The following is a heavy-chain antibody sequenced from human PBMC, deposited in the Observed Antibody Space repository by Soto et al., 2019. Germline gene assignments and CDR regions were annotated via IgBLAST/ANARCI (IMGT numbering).Heavy chain of an antibody. J-gene: IGHJ4*02. CDR1: GGSISSYY. D-gene: IGHD6-13*01. CDR2: IYYSGST. CDR3: AREGGTTAAGIDY. Sequence: SETLSLTCTVSGGSISSYYWSWIRQPPGKGLEWIGYIYYSGSTNYNPSLKSRVTISVDTSKNQFSLKLSSVTAADTAVYYCAREGGTTAAGIDYWGQGTLVTVSS. V-gene: IGHV4-59*01.